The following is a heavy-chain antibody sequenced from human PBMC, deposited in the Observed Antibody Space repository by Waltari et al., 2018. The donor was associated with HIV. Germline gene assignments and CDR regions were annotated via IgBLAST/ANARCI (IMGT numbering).Heavy chain of an antibody. V-gene: IGHV3-49*03. Sequence: EVQLKESGGGVVPPGGSLRRTCLTAGFNVEPSAVSWFSQAPGKVPELVAFIRSQGYGGTSDYAASVGGRFIISRDDSRSVVFLDMNSLKAEDTGVYYCVRDSLPKCAAASCYRRWGQGTEVIV. CDR3: VRDSLPKCAAASCYRR. J-gene: IGHJ1*01. CDR2: IRSQGYGGTS. CDR1: GFNVEPSA. D-gene: IGHD3-16*02.